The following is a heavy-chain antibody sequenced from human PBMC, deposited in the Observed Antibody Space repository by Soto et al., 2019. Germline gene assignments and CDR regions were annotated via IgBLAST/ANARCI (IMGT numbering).Heavy chain of an antibody. V-gene: IGHV3-33*01. J-gene: IGHJ4*02. CDR3: ARDSRSDCGDY. Sequence: QVQLVESGGGVVQPGRSLRLSCAASGFTFSSYGMHWVRQAPGKGLEWVAVIWYDGSNKYYADSVKGRFTISRDNSKNTLYLKMNSLRAEATGVYYCARDSRSDCGDYWGQGTLVTVSS. D-gene: IGHD2-21*02. CDR1: GFTFSSYG. CDR2: IWYDGSNK.